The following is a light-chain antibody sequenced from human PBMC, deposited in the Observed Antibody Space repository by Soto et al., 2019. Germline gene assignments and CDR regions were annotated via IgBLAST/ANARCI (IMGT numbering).Light chain of an antibody. CDR1: QSVGNNY. J-gene: IGKJ2*01. CDR3: QQYGSSPRT. CDR2: GAS. Sequence: ENVLTQSPDTLSLSPGERATLSCRASQSVGNNYLAWYQQRPGQAPRLLIYGASSRATGIPDRFSGSGSGTDFTLTISRLEPEDFAVYYCQQYGSSPRTFGQGTKVEIK. V-gene: IGKV3-20*01.